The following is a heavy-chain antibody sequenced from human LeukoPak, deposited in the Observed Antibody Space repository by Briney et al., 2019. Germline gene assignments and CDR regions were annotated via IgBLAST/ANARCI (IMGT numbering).Heavy chain of an antibody. CDR2: VDYSGGDT. V-gene: IGHV3-23*01. D-gene: IGHD6-19*01. Sequence: GGSLRLSCTASGFTLSSYEMSWIRQAPGKGLEWVSSVDYSGGDTHYADSVMGRFTISRDNSKNTLYLQLNSLNADDTAVYYCARNSGWYGVLWGQGTLVSVSS. CDR3: ARNSGWYGVL. CDR1: GFTLSSYE. J-gene: IGHJ4*02.